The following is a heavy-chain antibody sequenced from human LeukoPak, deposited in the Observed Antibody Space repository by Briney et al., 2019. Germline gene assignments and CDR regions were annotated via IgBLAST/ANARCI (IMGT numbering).Heavy chain of an antibody. CDR2: LYYSGTT. D-gene: IGHD3-22*01. Sequence: SETLSLTCTVSGGSINSYYWAWIRLPPGKGLEYIGTLYYSGTTYYNPSLKSRVTISVDTSNNQFSLSLSFVTAADSAIYYCARHRCHDSRAYLPGWFDPWGQGTLVTVSS. CDR1: GGSINSYY. CDR3: ARHRCHDSRAYLPGWFDP. J-gene: IGHJ5*02. V-gene: IGHV4-59*04.